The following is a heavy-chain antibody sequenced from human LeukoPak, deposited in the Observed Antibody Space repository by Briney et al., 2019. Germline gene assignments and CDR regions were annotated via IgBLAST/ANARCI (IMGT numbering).Heavy chain of an antibody. CDR2: INSDGRST. Sequence: PGGSLRLPCAAPGFTFSSFWIHWVRQAPGKGLGWVSRINSDGRSTSYADSVKGRFTISRDNAKNTLYLQMKHLRTQGMAVYYCARDTYYYDSSGYYERASWYFDVWGRGTLVTVSS. CDR1: GFTFSSFW. CDR3: ARDTYYYDSSGYYERASWYFDV. V-gene: IGHV3-74*01. D-gene: IGHD3-22*01. J-gene: IGHJ2*01.